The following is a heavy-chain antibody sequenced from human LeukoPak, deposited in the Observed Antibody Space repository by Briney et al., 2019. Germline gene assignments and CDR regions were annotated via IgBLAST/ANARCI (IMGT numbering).Heavy chain of an antibody. V-gene: IGHV3-30-3*01. CDR1: GFTFSSYA. J-gene: IGHJ3*02. D-gene: IGHD4-23*01. Sequence: GGSLRLSCAASGFTFSSYAMHWVRQATGKGLEWVAVISYDGSNKYYVDSEKGRFNISSDNSKNTLYLQMNSVRAEDTAVYYCASETTVVTLDTPDAFDIWGQGTMVTVSS. CDR3: ASETTVVTLDTPDAFDI. CDR2: ISYDGSNK.